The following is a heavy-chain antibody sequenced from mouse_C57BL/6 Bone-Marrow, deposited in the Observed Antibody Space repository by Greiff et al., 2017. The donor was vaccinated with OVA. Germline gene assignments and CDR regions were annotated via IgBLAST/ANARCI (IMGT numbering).Heavy chain of an antibody. CDR1: GFTFSDYG. J-gene: IGHJ4*01. CDR2: ISNLAYSI. Sequence: EVQGVESGGDLVKPGGSLKLSCAASGFTFSDYGMAWVRQAPRKGLEWVALISNLAYSIYYADTVTGRFTISRENAKNTLSLEMSSLRSEDTAMYYCARHDDYYGSSYDARDYWGQGTSVTVAS. D-gene: IGHD1-1*01. CDR3: ARHDDYYGSSYDARDY. V-gene: IGHV5-15*01.